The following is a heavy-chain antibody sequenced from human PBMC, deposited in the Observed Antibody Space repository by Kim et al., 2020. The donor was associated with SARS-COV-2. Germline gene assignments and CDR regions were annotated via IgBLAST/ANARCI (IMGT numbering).Heavy chain of an antibody. CDR2: IANDGSKI. Sequence: GGSLRLSCAASGLTFRSYAMHWVRQAPGKGLEWVAHIANDGSKIFYADSVKGRVTISRDNSRNTLYLQMNSLRPDDTAVYYCARRGDEGTHYYLQYWGQGTLVTVFS. V-gene: IGHV3-30-3*01. J-gene: IGHJ1*01. CDR3: ARRGDEGTHYYLQY. D-gene: IGHD3-16*01. CDR1: GLTFRSYA.